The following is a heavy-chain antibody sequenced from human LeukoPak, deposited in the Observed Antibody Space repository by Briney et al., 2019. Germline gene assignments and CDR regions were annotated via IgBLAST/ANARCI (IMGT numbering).Heavy chain of an antibody. CDR1: EFTFRNYV. CDR3: AREGYYGSGSPPSLYFDY. V-gene: IGHV3-30-3*01. CDR2: TSSDLNVK. D-gene: IGHD3-10*01. J-gene: IGHJ4*02. Sequence: GGSLRLSCAASEFTFRNYVIHWVRQAPGKGPEWVAVTSSDLNVKLYADSVKGRFTISRDNSRSTLYLQMNSLRPEDTAIYYCAREGYYGSGSPPSLYFDYWGQGTLVTVSS.